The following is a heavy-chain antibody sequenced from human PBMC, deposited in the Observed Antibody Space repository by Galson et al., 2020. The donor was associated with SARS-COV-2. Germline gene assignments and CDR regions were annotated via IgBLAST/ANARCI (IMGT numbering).Heavy chain of an antibody. CDR1: GGSLSSDIYY. D-gene: IGHD3-10*01. Sequence: ETSETLSLTCTVSGGSLSSDIYYWSWIRQHPGKGLEWIGYIHYSGSTFCDPSLKSRVTISVDTSKNQFSLNLSSVTAADTAMYYCARDRDGKYYFDYWGQGTLVTVSS. V-gene: IGHV4-31*03. CDR2: IHYSGST. CDR3: ARDRDGKYYFDY. J-gene: IGHJ4*02.